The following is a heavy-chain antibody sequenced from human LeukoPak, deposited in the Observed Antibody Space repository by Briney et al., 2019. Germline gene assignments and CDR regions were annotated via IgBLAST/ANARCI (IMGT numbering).Heavy chain of an antibody. D-gene: IGHD3-22*01. Sequence: ASVKVSFKASGYTFTSYHVHWVRQAPGQGLEWMGTIKASGGSTTYAQKFQGRVTMTWDTSTTTVYMELSSLRSEDTAVYYCARARDDSIGSRWFDPWGQGTLVTVSS. CDR1: GYTFTSYH. V-gene: IGHV1-46*01. J-gene: IGHJ5*02. CDR3: ARARDDSIGSRWFDP. CDR2: IKASGGST.